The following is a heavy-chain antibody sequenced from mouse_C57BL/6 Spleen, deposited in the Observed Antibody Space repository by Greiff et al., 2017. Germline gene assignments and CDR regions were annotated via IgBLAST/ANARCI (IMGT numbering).Heavy chain of an antibody. D-gene: IGHD2-4*01. V-gene: IGHV1-50*01. Sequence: VQLQQPGAELVKPGASVKLSCKASGYTFTSYWMQWVKQRPGQGLEWIGEIDPSDSYTNSNQKFKGKATLTVDTSSSTAYMQLSSLTSEDSAGYYCARRDYEGYWGQGTTLTVAS. J-gene: IGHJ2*01. CDR2: IDPSDSYT. CDR1: GYTFTSYW. CDR3: ARRDYEGY.